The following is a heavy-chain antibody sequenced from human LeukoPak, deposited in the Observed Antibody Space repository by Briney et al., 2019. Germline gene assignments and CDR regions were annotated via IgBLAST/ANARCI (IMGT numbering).Heavy chain of an antibody. J-gene: IGHJ5*02. CDR3: AKGHDSRPWDWFDP. Sequence: PGGSLRLSCAASGFTFDDYAMHWVRQAPGKGLEWVSFISEDGGSTYYADSVKGRFTISRDNSKNSLYLQMNSLRTEDTALYYCAKGHDSRPWDWFDPWGQGTLVTVSS. V-gene: IGHV3-43*02. CDR2: ISEDGGST. D-gene: IGHD3-16*01. CDR1: GFTFDDYA.